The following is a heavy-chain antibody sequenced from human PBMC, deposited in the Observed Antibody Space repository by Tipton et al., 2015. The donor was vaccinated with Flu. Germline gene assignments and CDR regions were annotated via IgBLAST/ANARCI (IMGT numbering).Heavy chain of an antibody. CDR1: GFTFSTYD. Sequence: SLRLSCSASGFTFSTYDMCWVRQAPGKGLEWVSYIDGVGATIYYADSVKGRFTISRDNAKNSLYLQMNSLRAEDTALYYCARDLPYSCGWYPPRLDGWGQGTTVSVSS. V-gene: IGHV3-48*03. J-gene: IGHJ6*02. CDR3: ARDLPYSCGWYPPRLDG. D-gene: IGHD6-19*01. CDR2: IDGVGATI.